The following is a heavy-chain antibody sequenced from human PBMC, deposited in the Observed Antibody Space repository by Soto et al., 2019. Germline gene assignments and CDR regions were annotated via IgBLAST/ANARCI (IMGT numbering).Heavy chain of an antibody. CDR3: AKAPMFHDSSGYYEPFDF. Sequence: PGGSLRLSCAGSGFTFSSYAMNWVRQAPGKGLEWVSTISGSGGSTYYADSVKGRFTISRDNSKNTLYLHMNSLRAEDTAVYYCAKAPMFHDSSGYYEPFDFWGQGTLVTVSS. CDR2: ISGSGGST. V-gene: IGHV3-23*01. D-gene: IGHD3-22*01. J-gene: IGHJ4*02. CDR1: GFTFSSYA.